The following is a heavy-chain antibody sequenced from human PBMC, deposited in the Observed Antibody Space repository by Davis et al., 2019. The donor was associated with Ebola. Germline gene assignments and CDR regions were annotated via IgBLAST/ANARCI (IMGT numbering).Heavy chain of an antibody. D-gene: IGHD3-22*01. CDR1: GGSISSYY. CDR2: IYYSGST. Sequence: MPGGSLRLSCPVPGGSISSYYWSWIRQPPGKGLEWIGYIYYSGSTNYNPSLKSRVTISVDTSKNQFSLKLSPVTAADTAVYYCARHQRYYYDSSGYHGTYYFDYWGQGTLVTVSS. CDR3: ARHQRYYYDSSGYHGTYYFDY. V-gene: IGHV4-59*08. J-gene: IGHJ4*02.